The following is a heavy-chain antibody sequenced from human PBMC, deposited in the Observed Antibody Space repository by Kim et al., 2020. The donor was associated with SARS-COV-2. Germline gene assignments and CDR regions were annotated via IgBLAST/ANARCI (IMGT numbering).Heavy chain of an antibody. CDR2: INAGNGNT. V-gene: IGHV1-3*01. J-gene: IGHJ6*02. CDR3: ASRGYSGYDSYYYYYGMDV. Sequence: ASVKVSCKASGYTFTSYAMHWVRQAPGQRLEWMGWINAGNGNTKYSQKFQGRVTITRDTSASTAYMELSSLRSEDTAVYYCASRGYSGYDSYYYYYGMDVWGQGTTVTVSS. D-gene: IGHD5-12*01. CDR1: GYTFTSYA.